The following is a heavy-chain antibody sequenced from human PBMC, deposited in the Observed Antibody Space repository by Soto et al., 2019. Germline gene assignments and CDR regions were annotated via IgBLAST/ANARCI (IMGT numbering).Heavy chain of an antibody. Sequence: GGSLRLSCAASGFTFSNYAMHWVRQAPGKGLEWVAVISYDGSNKYYADSVRGRFTISRDNSKNTLYLQMNSLRVEDTAVYYCAKKVPGSNPLDSWGQGALVTVSS. V-gene: IGHV3-30-3*02. CDR1: GFTFSNYA. D-gene: IGHD1-1*01. CDR3: AKKVPGSNPLDS. CDR2: ISYDGSNK. J-gene: IGHJ4*02.